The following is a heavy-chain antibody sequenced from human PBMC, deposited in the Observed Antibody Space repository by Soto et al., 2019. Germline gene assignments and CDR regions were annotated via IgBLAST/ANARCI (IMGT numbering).Heavy chain of an antibody. J-gene: IGHJ4*02. D-gene: IGHD6-13*01. CDR2: FDPEDGET. CDR1: GYTLTELS. Sequence: ASVKVSCKVSGYTLTELSMHWVRQAPGKGLEWMGGFDPEDGETIYAQKFQGRVTMTEDTSTDTAYMELSSLRSEDTAVYYCATVTAAAGPLDCWGQGTLVTVSS. V-gene: IGHV1-24*01. CDR3: ATVTAAAGPLDC.